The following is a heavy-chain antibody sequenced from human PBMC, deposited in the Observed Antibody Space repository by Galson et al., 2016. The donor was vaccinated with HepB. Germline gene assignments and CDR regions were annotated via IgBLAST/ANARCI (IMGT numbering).Heavy chain of an antibody. D-gene: IGHD1-1*01. Sequence: SVKVSCKASHYNFINYGITWVRQAPGQGLEWMGWISGYSGERNYAQKIQDRVTMTTDTSATTGYLELRSLTSDDTAVYFCASIETTVDYWGQGTLVTVSS. V-gene: IGHV1-18*01. J-gene: IGHJ4*02. CDR3: ASIETTVDY. CDR2: ISGYSGER. CDR1: HYNFINYG.